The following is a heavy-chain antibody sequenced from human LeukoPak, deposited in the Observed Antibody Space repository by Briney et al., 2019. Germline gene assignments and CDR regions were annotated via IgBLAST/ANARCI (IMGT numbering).Heavy chain of an antibody. D-gene: IGHD3-10*01. J-gene: IGHJ6*03. CDR3: ARGGSGSYPYYYYYMDV. CDR2: IYHSGST. Sequence: SETLSLTCTVSGGSISSYYWGWIRQPPGKGLEWIGTIYHSGSTYYNPSLKSRVTMSVDTSKNQFSLKLSSVTAADTAVYYCARGGSGSYPYYYYYMDVWGKGTTVTISS. V-gene: IGHV4-39*07. CDR1: GGSISSYY.